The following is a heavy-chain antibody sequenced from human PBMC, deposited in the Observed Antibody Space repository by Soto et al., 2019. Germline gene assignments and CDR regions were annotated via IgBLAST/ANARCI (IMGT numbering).Heavy chain of an antibody. CDR1: GGTFSSYG. CDR3: ARAPGGARAYCGGGCYSYYFDY. D-gene: IGHD2-21*02. Sequence: SCKASGGTFSSYGMHWVRQAPGKGLEWVAVIWYDGSNKYYADSVKGRFTISRDNSKNTLYLQMNSLRAEDTAVYYCARAPGGARAYCGGGCYSYYFDYWGQGTLVTVSS. V-gene: IGHV3-33*01. CDR2: IWYDGSNK. J-gene: IGHJ4*02.